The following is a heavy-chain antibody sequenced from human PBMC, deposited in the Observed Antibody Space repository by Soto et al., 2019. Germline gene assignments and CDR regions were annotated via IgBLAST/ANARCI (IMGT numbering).Heavy chain of an antibody. CDR3: ARGEGRNTIFGVVNRLYNYYYYYGMDV. CDR1: GDSVSSNSAA. CDR2: TYYRSKWYK. D-gene: IGHD3-3*01. V-gene: IGHV6-1*01. Sequence: SQTLSLTCAISGDSVSSNSAAWHWIRQSPSRGLEWLGRTYYRSKWYKHYAVSVQSRITINPDTSKNQFSLQLTSVTPAESAVYYCARGEGRNTIFGVVNRLYNYYYYYGMDVWGQGTTVTVSS. J-gene: IGHJ6*02.